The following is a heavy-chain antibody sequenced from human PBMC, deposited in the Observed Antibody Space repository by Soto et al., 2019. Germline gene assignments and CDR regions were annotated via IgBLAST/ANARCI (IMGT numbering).Heavy chain of an antibody. CDR2: INHSGST. D-gene: IGHD2-21*02. J-gene: IGHJ6*04. Sequence: SETLSLTCAVYGGSFSGYYWSWIRQPPGKGLEWIGEINHSGSTNYNPSLKSRVTISVDTSKNQFSLKLSSVTAADTAVYYCARGSCPDCAMDVWGKGTTVTVSS. CDR3: ARGSCPDCAMDV. V-gene: IGHV4-34*01. CDR1: GGSFSGYY.